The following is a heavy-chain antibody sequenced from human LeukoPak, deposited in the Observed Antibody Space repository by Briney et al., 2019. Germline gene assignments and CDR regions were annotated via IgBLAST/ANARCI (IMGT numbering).Heavy chain of an antibody. D-gene: IGHD2-2*01. CDR3: ASSEYQLFDY. V-gene: IGHV3-53*01. CDR2: IYSSGFT. J-gene: IGHJ4*02. CDR1: GFTVSSDY. Sequence: GGSLRLSCVASGFTVSSDYMSWVRQAPGKGLEWVSVIYSSGFTNYADSVKGRFTISRDNSKNTLYLQMNSLRAEDTAVYYCASSEYQLFDYWGQGTLVTVSS.